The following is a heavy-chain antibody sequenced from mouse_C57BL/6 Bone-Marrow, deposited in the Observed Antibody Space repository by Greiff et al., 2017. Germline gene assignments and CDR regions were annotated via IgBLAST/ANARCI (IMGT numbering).Heavy chain of an antibody. J-gene: IGHJ1*03. D-gene: IGHD1-1*01. CDR1: GFSLSTFGMG. CDR3: ARTRYYGTNYWYFDV. V-gene: IGHV8-8*01. CDR2: IWWGDDK. Sequence: QVTLKVSGPGILQPSQTLSLTCSFSGFSLSTFGMGVGWLRPPSGKGLEWLAHIWWGDDKYYNPVLKSRLTISKDTSKNQVVLKIVIVDTADTATYYCARTRYYGTNYWYFDVWGTGTTVTVSS.